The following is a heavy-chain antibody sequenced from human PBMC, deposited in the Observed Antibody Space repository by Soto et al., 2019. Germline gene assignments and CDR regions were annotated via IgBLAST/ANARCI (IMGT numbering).Heavy chain of an antibody. CDR3: PTESASSGWYNDAFDI. V-gene: IGHV3-15*01. J-gene: IGHJ3*02. Sequence: KQSQTLSLTCAASGFTFRNAWMSWVRQAPGKGLEWVGRIKSKTDGGTTDYAAPVKGRFTISRDDSKNTLYLQMNSLKTEGTAVYYSPTESASSGWYNDAFDIWGQGTMVTVSS. D-gene: IGHD6-19*01. CDR1: GFTFRNAW. CDR2: IKSKTDGGTT.